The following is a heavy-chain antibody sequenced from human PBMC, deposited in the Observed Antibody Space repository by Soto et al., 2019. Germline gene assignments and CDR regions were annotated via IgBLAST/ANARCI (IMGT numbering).Heavy chain of an antibody. CDR3: AKDGGGFYGMDV. CDR1: GFTFSSYG. CDR2: ISYDGSNK. D-gene: IGHD3-16*01. Sequence: GGSLRLSCAASGFTFSSYGMHWVRQAPGKGLEWVAVISYDGSNKYYADSVKGRFTISRDNSKNTLYLQMNSLRAEDTAVYYCAKDGGGFYGMDVWGQGTTVTVSS. J-gene: IGHJ6*02. V-gene: IGHV3-30*18.